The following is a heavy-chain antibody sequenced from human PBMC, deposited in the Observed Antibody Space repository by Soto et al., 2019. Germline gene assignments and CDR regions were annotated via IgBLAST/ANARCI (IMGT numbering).Heavy chain of an antibody. CDR3: ARDYRVRQWLASHY. CDR1: GFTFSSYA. V-gene: IGHV3-30-3*01. Sequence: QVQLVESGGGVVQPGRSLRLSCAASGFTFSSYAMHWVRQAPGKGLEWVAVISYDGSNKYYADSVKGRFTISRDNSKNTLYLQMNSLTAEDTAVYYCARDYRVRQWLASHYWGQGTLVTVSS. D-gene: IGHD6-19*01. CDR2: ISYDGSNK. J-gene: IGHJ4*02.